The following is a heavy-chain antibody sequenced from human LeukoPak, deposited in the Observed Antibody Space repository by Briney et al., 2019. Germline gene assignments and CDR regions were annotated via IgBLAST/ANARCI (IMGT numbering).Heavy chain of an antibody. CDR3: ARGRRAYSSGWPFDY. Sequence: SETLSLTCAVYGGSFSGYYWSWIRQPPGKGLEWIGEINHSGSTNYNPSLKSRVTISVDTSKNQFSLKLSYVTAADTAVYYCARGRRAYSSGWPFDYWGQGTLVTVSS. CDR2: INHSGST. D-gene: IGHD6-19*01. V-gene: IGHV4-34*01. CDR1: GGSFSGYY. J-gene: IGHJ4*02.